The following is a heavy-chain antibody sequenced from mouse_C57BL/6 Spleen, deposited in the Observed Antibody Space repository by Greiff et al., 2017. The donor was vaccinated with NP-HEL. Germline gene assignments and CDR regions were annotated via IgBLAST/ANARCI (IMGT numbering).Heavy chain of an antibody. J-gene: IGHJ2*01. CDR2: IDPSDSYT. V-gene: IGHV1-69*01. Sequence: QVQLQQPGAELVMPGASVKLSCKASGYTFTSYWMRWVKQRPGQGLEWIGEIDPSDSYTNYNQKFKGKSTLTVDKSSSTAYMQLSSLTSEDSAVYYCARSYGSSYFDYWGQGTTLTVSS. CDR3: ARSYGSSYFDY. CDR1: GYTFTSYW. D-gene: IGHD1-1*01.